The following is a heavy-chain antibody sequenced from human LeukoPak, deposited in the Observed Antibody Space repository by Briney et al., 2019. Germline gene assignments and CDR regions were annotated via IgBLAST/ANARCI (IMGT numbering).Heavy chain of an antibody. CDR1: GYRFTNYW. Sequence: GESLKISCKGSGYRFTNYWIGWVRQMPGKGLELMGIIYPDDSDTRYSPSFRGQVTISADKSISTAYLRWSSLKASDTAIYYCARGGFCTGTSCYLAWFDPWGQGTLVTVSS. CDR2: IYPDDSDT. D-gene: IGHD2-2*01. J-gene: IGHJ5*02. CDR3: ARGGFCTGTSCYLAWFDP. V-gene: IGHV5-51*01.